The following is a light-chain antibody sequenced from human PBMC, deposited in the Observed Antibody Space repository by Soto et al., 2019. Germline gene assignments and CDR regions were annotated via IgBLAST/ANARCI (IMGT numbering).Light chain of an antibody. V-gene: IGLV2-8*01. Sequence: QSVLTQPPSASGSPGQSVTISCTGTSSDVGNYNYVSWYQQYPGKAPKLMIYEVSKRPSGVPDRFSGSKSGNTASLTVSGLQAEDEADYYCSSHTTTKTLVFGGGTKLTVL. CDR3: SSHTTTKTLV. CDR1: SSDVGNYNY. CDR2: EVS. J-gene: IGLJ3*02.